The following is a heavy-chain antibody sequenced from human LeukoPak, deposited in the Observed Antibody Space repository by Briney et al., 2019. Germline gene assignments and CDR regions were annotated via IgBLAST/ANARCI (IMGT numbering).Heavy chain of an antibody. D-gene: IGHD3-22*01. V-gene: IGHV4-59*01. Sequence: PSETLSLTCTVSGGSISSYYWSWIRQPPGKGLEWIGYIYYSGSTNYNPSLKSRVTISVDTSKNQFSLKLSSVTAADTAVYYCARGPDYYDSSGYFPRPYFDYWGQGTLVTVSS. CDR3: ARGPDYYDSSGYFPRPYFDY. CDR1: GGSISSYY. CDR2: IYYSGST. J-gene: IGHJ4*02.